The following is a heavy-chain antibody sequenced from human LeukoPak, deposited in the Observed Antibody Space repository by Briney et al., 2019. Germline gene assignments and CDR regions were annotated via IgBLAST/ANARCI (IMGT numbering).Heavy chain of an antibody. J-gene: IGHJ4*02. CDR2: ISAYSGNT. V-gene: IGHV1-18*01. CDR3: APHRAGAGPLD. Sequence: GASVKVSCKASGYTFTNYGISWVRQAPGQGLEWMGWISAYSGNTIYAQKLQGRVTMTTDTSTSTAYMELTSLRSDDTAVYYCAPHRAGAGPLDWGQGTLVTVSS. CDR1: GYTFTNYG. D-gene: IGHD1-26*01.